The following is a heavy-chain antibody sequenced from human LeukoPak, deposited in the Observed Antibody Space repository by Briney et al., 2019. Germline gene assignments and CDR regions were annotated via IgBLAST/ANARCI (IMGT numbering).Heavy chain of an antibody. CDR3: ASGLGYCSGGSCYTAFDI. J-gene: IGHJ3*02. D-gene: IGHD2-15*01. CDR1: GGSISSSSYY. Sequence: SETLSLTCTVSGGSISSSSYYWGWIRQPPGKGLEWIGSIYYSGSTYYNPSLKSRVTISVDTSKNQFSLKLSSVTAADTAVYYCASGLGYCSGGSCYTAFDIWGQGTMDTVSS. V-gene: IGHV4-39*07. CDR2: IYYSGST.